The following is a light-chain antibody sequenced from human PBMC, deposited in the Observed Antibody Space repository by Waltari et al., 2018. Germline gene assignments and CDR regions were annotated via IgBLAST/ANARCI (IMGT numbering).Light chain of an antibody. V-gene: IGKV1-9*01. Sequence: IQLTQSPSSLSASVGDRATITCRSSQGISYFLAWYQQKPGKAPKVLIYAASTLQSGVPSRFSGSGSGTDFTLAISSLQPEDFATYYCQHLNSSPPLFGGGTKVEIK. CDR3: QHLNSSPPL. CDR2: AAS. CDR1: QGISYF. J-gene: IGKJ4*02.